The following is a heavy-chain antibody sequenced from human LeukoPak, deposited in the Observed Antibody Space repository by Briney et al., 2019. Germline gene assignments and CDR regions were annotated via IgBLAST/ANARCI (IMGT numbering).Heavy chain of an antibody. D-gene: IGHD2-15*01. CDR3: ARDYSVDY. J-gene: IGHJ4*02. CDR1: GFTFSSYS. CDR2: ISSGSSTI. Sequence: GGSLRLSCAASGFTFSSYSMNWVRQAPGKGLEWISYISSGSSTIYYADSVKGRLTISRDNAKNSPYLQMNSLRAEDTAVYYCARDYSVDYWGQGTLVTVSS. V-gene: IGHV3-48*01.